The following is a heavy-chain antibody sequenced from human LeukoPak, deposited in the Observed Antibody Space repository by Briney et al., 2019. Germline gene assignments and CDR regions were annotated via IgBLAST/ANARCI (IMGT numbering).Heavy chain of an antibody. Sequence: GGSLRLSCAASGFTFSDYYMSWIRQAPGKGLEWVSYISSSGSTIYYADSVKGRLTISRDNAKNSLYLQMNSLRAEDTAVYYCATPQARPTAYYYYGMDVWGQGTTVTVSS. CDR1: GFTFSDYY. CDR3: ATPQARPTAYYYYGMDV. V-gene: IGHV3-11*01. CDR2: ISSSGSTI. J-gene: IGHJ6*02. D-gene: IGHD5-18*01.